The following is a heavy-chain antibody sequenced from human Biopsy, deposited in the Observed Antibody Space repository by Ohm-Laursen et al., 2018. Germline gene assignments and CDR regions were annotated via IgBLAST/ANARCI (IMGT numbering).Heavy chain of an antibody. Sequence: ASVKVSCKASGDTFNRYGLSWVRQAPGQGLEWMGVISPSGATTSFSQKFQGRITMTRDTSTGTVYMDLNSLGSEDTAVYYCARAGVGSDGTDSYYYGMDVWGPGTTVTVSS. CDR2: ISPSGATT. V-gene: IGHV1-46*02. CDR3: ARAGVGSDGTDSYYYGMDV. D-gene: IGHD5-24*01. CDR1: GDTFNRYG. J-gene: IGHJ6*02.